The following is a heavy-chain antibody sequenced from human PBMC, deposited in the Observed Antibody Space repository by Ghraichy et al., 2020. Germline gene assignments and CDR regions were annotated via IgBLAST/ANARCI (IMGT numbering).Heavy chain of an antibody. CDR2: IYYSGST. CDR3: ASQSYDFWSGYYTMGYFDY. J-gene: IGHJ4*02. V-gene: IGHV4-39*07. CDR1: GGSISSSSYY. Sequence: SETLSLTCTVSGGSISSSSYYWGWIRQPPGKGLEWIGSIYYSGSTYYNPSLKSRVTISVDTSKNQFSLKLSSVTAADTAVYYCASQSYDFWSGYYTMGYFDYWGQGTLVTVSS. D-gene: IGHD3-3*01.